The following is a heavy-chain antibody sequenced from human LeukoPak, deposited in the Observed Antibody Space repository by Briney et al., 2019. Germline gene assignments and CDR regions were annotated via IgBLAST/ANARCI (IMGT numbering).Heavy chain of an antibody. J-gene: IGHJ6*03. CDR1: GYTFTGYY. CDR3: GRGRSSSWGNYFYMDV. Sequence: ASVKVSCKASGYTFTGYYMHWVRQAPGKGLEWMGWINTNTGDATYAQGFTGRFVFSLDTSVSTAYLQISSLKAEDTAVYYCGRGRSSSWGNYFYMDVWGKGTTVTVSS. D-gene: IGHD6-13*01. V-gene: IGHV7-4-1*02. CDR2: INTNTGDA.